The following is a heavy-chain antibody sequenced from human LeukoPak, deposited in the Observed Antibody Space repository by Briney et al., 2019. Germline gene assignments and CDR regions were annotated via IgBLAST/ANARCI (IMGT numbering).Heavy chain of an antibody. D-gene: IGHD2-15*01. Sequence: PSETLSLTCAVYGGSFSGYYWSWIRQPPGKGLEWIGEINHSGSTNYNPSLKSRVTISVDTSKNQFSLKLSSVTVADTAVYYCAPSSPGFDYWGQGTLVTVSS. CDR3: APSSPGFDY. V-gene: IGHV4-34*01. J-gene: IGHJ4*02. CDR2: INHSGST. CDR1: GGSFSGYY.